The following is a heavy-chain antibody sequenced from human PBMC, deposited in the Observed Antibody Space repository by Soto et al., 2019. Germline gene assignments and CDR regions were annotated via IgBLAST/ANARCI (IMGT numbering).Heavy chain of an antibody. Sequence: WRSLRLSCSASVFTCSSYWMSWFRQAPGKGLEWVANIKQDGSEKYYVDSVKGRFTISRDNAKNSLYLQMNSLRAEDTAVYYCAREYSSSFLPSAGLDYWGQGTLVTVSS. J-gene: IGHJ4*02. V-gene: IGHV3-7*01. D-gene: IGHD6-6*01. CDR1: VFTCSSYW. CDR2: IKQDGSEK. CDR3: AREYSSSFLPSAGLDY.